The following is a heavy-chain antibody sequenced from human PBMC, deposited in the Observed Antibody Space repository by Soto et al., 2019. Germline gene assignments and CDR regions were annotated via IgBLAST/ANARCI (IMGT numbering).Heavy chain of an antibody. J-gene: IGHJ6*02. Sequence: GGSLRLSCAASGFTFSDYYMSWIRQAPGKGLEWVSYISSSSSYTNYADSVKGRFTISRDDSKNTAYLQMNSLKTEDTAVYYCQSGAYYYDSSGYYGMDVWGQGTTVTVSS. V-gene: IGHV3-11*03. D-gene: IGHD3-22*01. CDR3: QSGAYYYDSSGYYGMDV. CDR2: ISSSSSYT. CDR1: GFTFSDYY.